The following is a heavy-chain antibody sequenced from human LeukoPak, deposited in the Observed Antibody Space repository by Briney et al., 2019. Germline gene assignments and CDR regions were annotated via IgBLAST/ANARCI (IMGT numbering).Heavy chain of an antibody. Sequence: PSETLSLTCTVSGGSISSYYWNWIRQPPGKGLEWVGYIYYSGSTKYNPSLKSRVTISVDTPKNQFSLKLSSVTAADTAVYYCARTLYGSGSHNAFDIWGQGTMVTVSS. J-gene: IGHJ3*02. V-gene: IGHV4-59*01. D-gene: IGHD3-10*01. CDR1: GGSISSYY. CDR3: ARTLYGSGSHNAFDI. CDR2: IYYSGST.